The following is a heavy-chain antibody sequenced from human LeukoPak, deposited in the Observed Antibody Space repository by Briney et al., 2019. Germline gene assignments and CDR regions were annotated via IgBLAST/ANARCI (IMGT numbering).Heavy chain of an antibody. CDR2: ISYDGSNK. J-gene: IGHJ4*02. D-gene: IGHD3-9*01. CDR1: GFTFSSYG. V-gene: IGHV3-30*18. Sequence: PGGSLKLSCSASGFTFSSYGMHWVRQAPGKGLGWVAVISYDGSNKYYADSVKGRLTISRDNSKNTLYLQMNSLRAEDTAVYYCAKDQNDILTGYPGCWGQGTLVTVSS. CDR3: AKDQNDILTGYPGC.